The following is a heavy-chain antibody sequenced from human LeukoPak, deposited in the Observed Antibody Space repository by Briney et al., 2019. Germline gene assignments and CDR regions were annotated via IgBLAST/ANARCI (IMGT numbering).Heavy chain of an antibody. CDR3: ARDLFDSGSYYGGLDY. D-gene: IGHD1-26*01. J-gene: IGHJ4*02. CDR2: ISGSGGST. Sequence: PGGSLRLSCAASGFTFSSYAMSWVRQAPGKGLEWVSAISGSGGSTYYADSVKGRFTISRDNSKNTLYLQMNSLRAEDTAVYYCARDLFDSGSYYGGLDYWGQGTLVTVSS. CDR1: GFTFSSYA. V-gene: IGHV3-23*01.